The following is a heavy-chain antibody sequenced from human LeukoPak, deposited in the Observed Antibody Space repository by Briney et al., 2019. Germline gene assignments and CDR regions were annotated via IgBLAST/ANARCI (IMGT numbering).Heavy chain of an antibody. CDR1: GFTFSSYE. CDR2: ISSGSTYT. D-gene: IGHD3-16*02. J-gene: IGHJ4*02. V-gene: IGHV3-21*01. CDR3: ARDPSYGNN. Sequence: GGSLRLSCAASGFTFSSYEMNWVRQAPGKGLEWVSSISSGSTYTHYADSVKGRFVVSRDNAKNSLYLQMNSLRAEDTAVYYCARDPSYGNNWGQGTLVIVSS.